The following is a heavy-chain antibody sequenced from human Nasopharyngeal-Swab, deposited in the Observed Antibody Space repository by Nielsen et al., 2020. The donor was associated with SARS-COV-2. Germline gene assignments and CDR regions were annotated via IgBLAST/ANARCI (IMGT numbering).Heavy chain of an antibody. V-gene: IGHV4-59*01. CDR3: AGGVPKWQWLPKRYYYMDV. CDR1: GGSISSYY. J-gene: IGHJ6*03. D-gene: IGHD6-19*01. Sequence: SETLSLTCTVSGGSISSYYWSWIRQPPGKGLEWIGYIYYSGSTNYNPSLKSRVTISVDTSKNQFSLKLSSVTAADTAVYYCAGGVPKWQWLPKRYYYMDVWGKGTTVTVSS. CDR2: IYYSGST.